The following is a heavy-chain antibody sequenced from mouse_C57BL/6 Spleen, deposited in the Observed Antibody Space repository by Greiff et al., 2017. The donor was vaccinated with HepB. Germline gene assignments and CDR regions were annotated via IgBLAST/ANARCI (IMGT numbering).Heavy chain of an antibody. D-gene: IGHD2-5*01. CDR2: IDPSDSYT. Sequence: QVQLKQPGAELVRPGTSVKLSCKASGYTFTSYWMHWVKQRPGQGLEWIGVIDPSDSYTNYNQKFKGKATLTVDTSSSTAYMQLSSLTSEDSAVYYCARGAYYSNIWGQGTSVTVSS. CDR3: ARGAYYSNI. J-gene: IGHJ4*01. CDR1: GYTFTSYW. V-gene: IGHV1-59*01.